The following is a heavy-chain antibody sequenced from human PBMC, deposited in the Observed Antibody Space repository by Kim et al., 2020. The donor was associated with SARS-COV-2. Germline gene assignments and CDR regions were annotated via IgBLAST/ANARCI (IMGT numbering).Heavy chain of an antibody. D-gene: IGHD2-15*01. CDR3: ARKNVGSCLDY. CDR2: IYGDDDK. Sequence: SGPTLLKPTQTLTLTCTVSGFSLSTRGVGVGWIRQPPGKALEWLTVIYGDDDKRYSPSLINRLTITKDTSKNQVVLTMTNMDPVDTGTYYCARKNVGSCLDYWGQGTLVTVSS. J-gene: IGHJ4*02. CDR1: GFSLSTRGVG. V-gene: IGHV2-5*02.